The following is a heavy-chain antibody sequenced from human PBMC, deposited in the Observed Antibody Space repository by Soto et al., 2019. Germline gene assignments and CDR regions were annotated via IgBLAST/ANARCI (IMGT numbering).Heavy chain of an antibody. CDR3: AKEEYSYGAPSSFNY. CDR1: GFTFSNYA. D-gene: IGHD5-18*01. Sequence: GGSLRLSCAASGFTFSNYAMNWVRQAPGKGLEWVSGIIGSGGSTYYADSVKGRFTISRDNSKNTLYMQMNSLRADDTAVYYCAKEEYSYGAPSSFNYWGQGILVTVSS. CDR2: IIGSGGST. J-gene: IGHJ4*02. V-gene: IGHV3-23*01.